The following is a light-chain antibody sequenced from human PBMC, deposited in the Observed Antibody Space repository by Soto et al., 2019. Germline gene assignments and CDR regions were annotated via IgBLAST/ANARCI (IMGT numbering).Light chain of an antibody. CDR2: GAS. V-gene: IGKV3-15*01. CDR3: QQYNNWPPWT. J-gene: IGKJ1*01. CDR1: QSVSSN. Sequence: EVVMTQSPASLSVSLGERATLSCRASQSVSSNLAWYQQKPGQAPRLLIYGASTRATGIPARFSGSGSGTEFTFTISSLQSEDFAVYYCQQYNNWPPWTFGQGTKVDI.